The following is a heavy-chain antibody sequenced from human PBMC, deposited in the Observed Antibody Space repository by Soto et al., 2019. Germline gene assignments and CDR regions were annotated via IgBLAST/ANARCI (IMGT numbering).Heavy chain of an antibody. J-gene: IGHJ4*02. CDR1: GGSISSSSYY. D-gene: IGHD6-19*01. Sequence: SETLSLTCTVSGGSISSSSYYWGWIRQPPGKGLEWIGSIYYSGSTYYNPSLKSRVTISVDTSKNQFSLKLSSVTAADTAVYYCARRSAGESSGFALDYWGQGTLVTVSS. V-gene: IGHV4-39*01. CDR3: ARRSAGESSGFALDY. CDR2: IYYSGST.